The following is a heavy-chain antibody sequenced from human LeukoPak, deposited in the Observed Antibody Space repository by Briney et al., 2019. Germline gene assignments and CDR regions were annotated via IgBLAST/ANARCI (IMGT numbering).Heavy chain of an antibody. CDR1: GGSFSGYY. D-gene: IGHD1-26*01. V-gene: IGHV4-34*01. Sequence: SETLSLTCAVYGGSFSGYYWSWIRQPPGKGLEWIGEINHSGSTNDNPSLKSRVTISIDTSKKQFSLKLSSVTAADTAVYYRARSGSYYYFQHWGQGTLVTISS. CDR2: INHSGST. J-gene: IGHJ1*01. CDR3: ARSGSYYYFQH.